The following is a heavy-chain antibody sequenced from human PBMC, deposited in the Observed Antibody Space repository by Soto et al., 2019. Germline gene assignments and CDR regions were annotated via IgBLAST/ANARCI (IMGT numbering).Heavy chain of an antibody. CDR1: GGSISSGDYY. D-gene: IGHD3-10*01. CDR3: ASSPEITMVRGVTYYFDY. Sequence: PSETLSLTCTVSGGSISSGDYYWSWIRQPPGKGLEWIGYIYYSGSTYYNPSLKSRVTISVDTSKNQFSLKLSSVTAADTAVYYCASSPEITMVRGVTYYFDYWGQGTLVTVSS. J-gene: IGHJ4*02. CDR2: IYYSGST. V-gene: IGHV4-30-4*01.